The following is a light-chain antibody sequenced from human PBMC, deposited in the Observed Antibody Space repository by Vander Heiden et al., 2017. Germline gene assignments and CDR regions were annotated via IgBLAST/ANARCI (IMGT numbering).Light chain of an antibody. CDR2: AAS. Sequence: DIQMTQSPSSLSASVGDRVTITCRASQSISSYLNWYQQKPGKAPKLLIYAASSLQSGVPSRFSGSGCGTDFTLTISRRQPEDFATYYCQQSDSTPVFTFGPGTKVDIK. V-gene: IGKV1-39*01. CDR3: QQSDSTPVFT. J-gene: IGKJ3*01. CDR1: QSISSY.